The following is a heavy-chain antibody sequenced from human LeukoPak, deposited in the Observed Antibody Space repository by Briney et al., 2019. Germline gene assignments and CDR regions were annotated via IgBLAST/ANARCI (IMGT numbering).Heavy chain of an antibody. V-gene: IGHV1-69*06. Sequence: ASVKVSCKASGGTFSSYAISWVRQAPGQGLEWMGGIIPIFDTANYAQKFQGRVTITADKSTSTAYMELSSLRSEDTAVYYCARGYYDSSGSYYYYMDVWGQGTLVTVSS. D-gene: IGHD3-22*01. J-gene: IGHJ6*03. CDR2: IIPIFDTA. CDR3: ARGYYDSSGSYYYYMDV. CDR1: GGTFSSYA.